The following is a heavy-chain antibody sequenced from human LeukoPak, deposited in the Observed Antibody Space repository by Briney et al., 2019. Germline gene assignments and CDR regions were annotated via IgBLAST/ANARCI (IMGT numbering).Heavy chain of an antibody. J-gene: IGHJ4*02. CDR2: ISSSGSMI. Sequence: PGGSLRLSCVASRFTFSSYEMNWVRQAPGKGLEWISYISSSGSMIYYADSVKGRFTISRDNPKNSLYLQMNSLRAEDTAVYYCARARWGTVDSWGQGTLVTVSS. CDR1: RFTFSSYE. CDR3: ARARWGTVDS. V-gene: IGHV3-48*03. D-gene: IGHD3-16*01.